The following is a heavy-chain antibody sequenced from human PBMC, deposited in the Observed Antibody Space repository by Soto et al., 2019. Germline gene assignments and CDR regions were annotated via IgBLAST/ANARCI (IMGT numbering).Heavy chain of an antibody. D-gene: IGHD5-12*01. V-gene: IGHV3-30-3*01. CDR2: ISYDGSNK. Sequence: QVQLVESGGGVVQPGRSLRLSCAASGFTFSSYAMHWVRQAPGKGLEGVAVISYDGSNKYYADSVKGRFTISRDKSKNTLYVQMNSLRVEDTAVYDCARDDYRFNSGYGVRMAVWGQGTTVTVSS. CDR3: ARDDYRFNSGYGVRMAV. CDR1: GFTFSSYA. J-gene: IGHJ6*02.